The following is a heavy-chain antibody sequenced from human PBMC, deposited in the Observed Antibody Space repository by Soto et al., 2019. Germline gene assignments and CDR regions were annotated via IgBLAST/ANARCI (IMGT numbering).Heavy chain of an antibody. D-gene: IGHD6-19*01. CDR2: ISAYNGNT. CDR3: ARVGIAVAGTWPDYNWFDP. Sequence: ASVEVSCRSSCYTFTSWVISWVRQAPGQGLEWMGGISAYNGNTKYAQKLEGRVTMTTDTSRSTAYMELRSLRSDDTAVYYCARVGIAVAGTWPDYNWFDPWGQGTLVTVSS. J-gene: IGHJ5*02. CDR1: CYTFTSWV. V-gene: IGHV1-18*01.